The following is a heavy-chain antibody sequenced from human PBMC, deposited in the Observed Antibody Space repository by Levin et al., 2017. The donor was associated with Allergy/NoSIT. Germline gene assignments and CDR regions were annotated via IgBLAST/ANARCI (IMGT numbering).Heavy chain of an antibody. Sequence: SGGSLRLSCAASGFTFSSYAMSWVRQAPGKGLEWVSGISGSDDSTYYADSVKGRFTISRDNSKNTLYLQMNSLRAEDTAVYFCAKKFGGMDVWGQGTTVTVSS. CDR3: AKKFGGMDV. J-gene: IGHJ6*02. V-gene: IGHV3-23*01. CDR1: GFTFSSYA. CDR2: ISGSDDST. D-gene: IGHD3-16*01.